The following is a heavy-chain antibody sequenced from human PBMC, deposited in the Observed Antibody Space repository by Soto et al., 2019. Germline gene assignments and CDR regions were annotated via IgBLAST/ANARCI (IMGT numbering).Heavy chain of an antibody. Sequence: GASVKVSCKASGGTFSSYAISWVRQAPGQGLEWMGGIIPIFGTANYAQKFQGRVTITADESTSTAYMELSSLRSEDTAVYYCARGIVVVTALPYGMDVWGQGTTVTVSS. D-gene: IGHD2-21*02. J-gene: IGHJ6*02. CDR1: GGTFSSYA. CDR2: IIPIFGTA. V-gene: IGHV1-69*13. CDR3: ARGIVVVTALPYGMDV.